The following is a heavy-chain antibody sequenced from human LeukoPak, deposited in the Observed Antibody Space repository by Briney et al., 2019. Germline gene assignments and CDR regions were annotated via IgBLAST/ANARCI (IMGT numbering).Heavy chain of an antibody. CDR1: GFTSSSYS. D-gene: IGHD3-10*02. Sequence: WGSLRLSCAASGFTSSSYSMNWVRQAPGKGLEWVSSISSSSSYIYYADSVKGRFTISRDHAKNSLYLQMNSLRAEDTAVYYCAELGITMIGGVWGKGTTVTISS. V-gene: IGHV3-21*01. CDR2: ISSSSSYI. J-gene: IGHJ6*04. CDR3: AELGITMIGGV.